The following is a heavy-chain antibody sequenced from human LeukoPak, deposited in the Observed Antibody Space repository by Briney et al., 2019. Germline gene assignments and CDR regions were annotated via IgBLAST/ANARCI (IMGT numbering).Heavy chain of an antibody. Sequence: SETLSLTCTVSGGSISSYYWSWIRQPPGKGLEWIGYIYYSGSIYYNPSLKSRITISVDTSKNQFSLKLSSVTAADTAVYYCARGRTYFYDSSGYPFDYWGQGTLVTVSS. CDR2: IYYSGSI. CDR3: ARGRTYFYDSSGYPFDY. CDR1: GGSISSYY. D-gene: IGHD3-22*01. V-gene: IGHV4-59*06. J-gene: IGHJ4*02.